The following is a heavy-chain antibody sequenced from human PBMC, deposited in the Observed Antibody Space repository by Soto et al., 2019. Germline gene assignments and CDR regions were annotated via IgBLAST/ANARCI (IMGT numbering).Heavy chain of an antibody. V-gene: IGHV1-69*08. D-gene: IGHD5-12*01. Sequence: QVQLVQSGAEVKKPGSSVKVSCKASGGPFSNDIITWVRQAPGQGLEWMGRIIPLLSTSTYAQKFQGRLTITADRSTGTAYMELNNLRSEDTAVYYCARDSPIGSTFSGYDVIDYWGQGTRITVSS. CDR1: GGPFSNDI. CDR2: IIPLLSTS. J-gene: IGHJ4*02. CDR3: ARDSPIGSTFSGYDVIDY.